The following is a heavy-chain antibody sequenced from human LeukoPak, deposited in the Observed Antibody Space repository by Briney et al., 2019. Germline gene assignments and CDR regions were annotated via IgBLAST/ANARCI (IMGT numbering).Heavy chain of an antibody. D-gene: IGHD4-17*01. CDR1: GGSLSSGGYS. J-gene: IGHJ4*02. V-gene: IGHV4-30-2*01. CDR2: IYHSGST. Sequence: SETLSLTCAVSGGSLSSGGYSWSWIRQPPGKCLEWIGYIYHSGSTYYNPSLKSRVTISVYRSKNQFSLKLSSVTAADTAVYYCARGFSDYVLFDYWGQGTLVTVSS. CDR3: ARGFSDYVLFDY.